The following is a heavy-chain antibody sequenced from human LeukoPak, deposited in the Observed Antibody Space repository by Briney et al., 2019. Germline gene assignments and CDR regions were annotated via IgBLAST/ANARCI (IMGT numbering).Heavy chain of an antibody. V-gene: IGHV3-7*01. J-gene: IGHJ3*02. CDR1: GFTFSSYW. CDR2: IKRDGSEK. D-gene: IGHD5/OR15-5a*01. CDR3: ARDSHPNDGQVFYDAFDI. Sequence: GGSLRLSCAASGFTFSSYWMTWVRQAPGKGLEWVANIKRDGSEKHYVDSVKGRFTISRDNAKNSLYLQMNSLRAEDTAVYFCARDSHPNDGQVFYDAFDIWGQGTMVTVS.